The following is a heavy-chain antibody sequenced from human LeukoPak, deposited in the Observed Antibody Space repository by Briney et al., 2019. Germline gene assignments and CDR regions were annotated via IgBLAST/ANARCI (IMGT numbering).Heavy chain of an antibody. CDR3: TREGYDRSGYFLDF. CDR2: TYPDGRI. J-gene: IGHJ4*02. Sequence: SETLSLTCSVSSGSMTDSCWSWFRQAPGKGFEWLGFTYPDGRIENSPSLRSQVSFSVAKSKLEATVRLSSVTASDTAVYYCTREGYDRSGYFLDFWGQGTLVTVSS. CDR1: SGSMTDSC. D-gene: IGHD3-22*01. V-gene: IGHV4-59*12.